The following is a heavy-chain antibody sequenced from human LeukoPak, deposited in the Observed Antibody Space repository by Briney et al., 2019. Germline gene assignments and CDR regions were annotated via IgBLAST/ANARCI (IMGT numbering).Heavy chain of an antibody. J-gene: IGHJ3*01. CDR3: ARVNWGLGALDV. CDR2: ITSGTTT. Sequence: HPGGSLRLSCAASGFIFSSYEMNWVRQAPGKGLEWVSYITSGTTTYYTDSVKGRFTISRDNAKNSLYLQMNSLRAEDTAVYYCARVNWGLGALDVWGQGTMVTVSS. D-gene: IGHD7-27*01. CDR1: GFIFSSYE. V-gene: IGHV3-48*03.